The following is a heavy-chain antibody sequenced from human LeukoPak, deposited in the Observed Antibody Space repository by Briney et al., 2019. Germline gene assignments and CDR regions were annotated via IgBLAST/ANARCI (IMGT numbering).Heavy chain of an antibody. D-gene: IGHD6-13*01. V-gene: IGHV4-39*01. CDR2: IYYTGTT. J-gene: IGHJ5*02. Sequence: SETLSLTCTVSGGSISSAAYYWGWVRQPPGKGLDWIGSIYYTGTTYDSPSLQTRATLSFDTSKNQFSLKLTSVTAADTAVYFCARRPIAAGNNWFDPWGQGTLVTVSS. CDR1: GGSISSAAYY. CDR3: ARRPIAAGNNWFDP.